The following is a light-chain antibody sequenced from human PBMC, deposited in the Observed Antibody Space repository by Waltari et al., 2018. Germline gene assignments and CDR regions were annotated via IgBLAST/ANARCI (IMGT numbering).Light chain of an antibody. CDR2: DVS. CDR1: SSDVGGYNY. V-gene: IGLV2-14*04. J-gene: IGLJ2*01. Sequence: ISCIGTSSDVGGYNYVSWYQQHPGKAPKLMIYDVSNRPSGVSNRFSGSKSGNTASLTISGLQAEDEADYYCSSYTSSSTLVVFGGGTKLTVL. CDR3: SSYTSSSTLVV.